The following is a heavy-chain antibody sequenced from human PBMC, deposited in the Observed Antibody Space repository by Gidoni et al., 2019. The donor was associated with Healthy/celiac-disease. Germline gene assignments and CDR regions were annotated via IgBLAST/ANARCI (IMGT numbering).Heavy chain of an antibody. D-gene: IGHD6-19*01. Sequence: QVQLQESGPGLVKPSETLSLTCTVSGGSIRSYYWSWIRQPPGKGLEWIGYIYYSGSTNYNPSLKSRVTISVDTSKNQFSLKLSSVTAADTAVYYCARGAAYSSGWYDYWGQGTLVTVSS. CDR1: GGSIRSYY. J-gene: IGHJ4*02. CDR2: IYYSGST. CDR3: ARGAAYSSGWYDY. V-gene: IGHV4-59*01.